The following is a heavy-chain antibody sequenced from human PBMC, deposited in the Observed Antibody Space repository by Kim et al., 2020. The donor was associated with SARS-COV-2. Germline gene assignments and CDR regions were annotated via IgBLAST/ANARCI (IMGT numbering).Heavy chain of an antibody. CDR3: AKERGLYGGNSLHFDY. CDR1: GFTFSSYG. CDR2: ISYDGSNK. Sequence: GGSLRLSCAASGFTFSSYGMHWVRQAPGKGLEWVAVISYDGSNKYYADSVKGRFTISRDNSKNTLYLQMNSLRAEDTAVYYCAKERGLYGGNSLHFDYSGQGTLVTVSS. J-gene: IGHJ4*02. V-gene: IGHV3-30*18. D-gene: IGHD4-17*01.